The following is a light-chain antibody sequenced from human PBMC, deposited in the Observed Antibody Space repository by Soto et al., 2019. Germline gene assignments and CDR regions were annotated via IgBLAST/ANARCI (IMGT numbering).Light chain of an antibody. V-gene: IGKV3-20*01. Sequence: EIVLTQSPGTLSLSPGERATLSCRASQSMSSTFLAWYQQKPGQTPRLLIYGASTRATGVPDRFSGTGSGTDFTLTISRLEPEDLAVYYCQEYCDSFTFGPGTKVDI. CDR3: QEYCDSFT. CDR2: GAS. CDR1: QSMSSTF. J-gene: IGKJ3*01.